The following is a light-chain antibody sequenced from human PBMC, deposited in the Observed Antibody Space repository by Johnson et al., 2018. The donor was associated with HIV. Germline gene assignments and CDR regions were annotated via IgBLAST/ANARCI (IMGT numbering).Light chain of an antibody. CDR1: SSNIGNNY. CDR2: DNN. CDR3: GTWDSSLSSVYV. V-gene: IGLV1-51*01. J-gene: IGLJ1*01. Sequence: QSVLTQPPSVSAAPGQKVTISCSGSSSNIGNNYVSWYQQLPGTAPKLLIYDNNTRPSGIPDRFSGSKSGMSATLGLTALQPGDEADYYCGTWDSSLSSVYVFGTGTKVTVL.